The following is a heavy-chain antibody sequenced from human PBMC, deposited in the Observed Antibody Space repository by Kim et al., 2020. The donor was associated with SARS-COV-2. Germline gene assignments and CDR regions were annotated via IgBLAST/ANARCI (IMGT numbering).Heavy chain of an antibody. J-gene: IGHJ4*02. D-gene: IGHD3-10*01. Sequence: GGSLRLSCAASGFTFSNAWMSWVRQAPGKGLEWVGRIKSKTDGGTTDYAAPVKGRFTISRDDSKNTLYLQMNSLKTEDTAVYYCTTDRTAVKLLWFGESQGDYWGQGTLVTVSS. CDR3: TTDRTAVKLLWFGESQGDY. CDR2: IKSKTDGGTT. V-gene: IGHV3-15*01. CDR1: GFTFSNAW.